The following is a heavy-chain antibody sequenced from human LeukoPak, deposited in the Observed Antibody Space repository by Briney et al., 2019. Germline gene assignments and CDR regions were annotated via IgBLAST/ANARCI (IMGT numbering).Heavy chain of an antibody. CDR2: INSDGSGT. V-gene: IGHV3-74*01. Sequence: PGGSLRLSCAASGFTFSSYWMHWVRQAPGKGLVWVSRINSDGSGTRYADSVKGRFTISRDNAKNTLYLQMNSLRAEDTAVYYCARGTDYGDLSGYWGQGTLVTVSS. CDR1: GFTFSSYW. J-gene: IGHJ4*02. D-gene: IGHD4-17*01. CDR3: ARGTDYGDLSGY.